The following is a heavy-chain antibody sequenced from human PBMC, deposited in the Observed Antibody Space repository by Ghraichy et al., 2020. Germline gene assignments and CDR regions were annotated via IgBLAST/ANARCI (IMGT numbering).Heavy chain of an antibody. J-gene: IGHJ1*01. Sequence: SETLSLTCTVSGGSVSSGSYYWSWIRQPPGKGLEWIGYIYYSGSTNYNPSLKSRVTISVDTSKNQFSLKLSSVTAADTAVYYCARSTVVTLGKERQAEYFQHWGQGTLVTVSS. V-gene: IGHV4-61*01. CDR3: ARSTVVTLGKERQAEYFQH. CDR2: IYYSGST. CDR1: GGSVSSGSYY. D-gene: IGHD4-23*01.